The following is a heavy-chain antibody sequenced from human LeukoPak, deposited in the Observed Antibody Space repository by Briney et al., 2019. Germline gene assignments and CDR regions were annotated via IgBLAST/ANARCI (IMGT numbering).Heavy chain of an antibody. Sequence: SVKVSCKASGGTFSSYAISWVRQAPGQGLEGMGGIIPIFGTANYAQKFQGRVTITADKSTSTAYMELSSLRSEDTAVYYCARDVVRGDGFDIWGQGTMVTVSS. CDR1: GGTFSSYA. CDR2: IIPIFGTA. J-gene: IGHJ3*02. V-gene: IGHV1-69*06. D-gene: IGHD3-10*01. CDR3: ARDVVRGDGFDI.